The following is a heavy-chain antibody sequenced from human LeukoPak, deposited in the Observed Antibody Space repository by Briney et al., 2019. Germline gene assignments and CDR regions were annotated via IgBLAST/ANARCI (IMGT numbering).Heavy chain of an antibody. CDR3: ARETLYSDYEGNYIDY. V-gene: IGHV3-48*03. Sequence: TGGSLRLSCAASGFTFTNYEMIWVRQAPGKGLEWISYISSSGSNIYYADSVKGRFTLSRDNAKNSVHLQMNSLRAEDTAVYYCARETLYSDYEGNYIDYWGQGTLVTVST. CDR1: GFTFTNYE. D-gene: IGHD4-11*01. CDR2: ISSSGSNI. J-gene: IGHJ4*02.